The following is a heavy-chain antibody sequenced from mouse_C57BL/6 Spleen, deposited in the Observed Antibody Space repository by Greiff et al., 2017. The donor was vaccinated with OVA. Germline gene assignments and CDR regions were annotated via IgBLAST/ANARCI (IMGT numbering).Heavy chain of an antibody. CDR2: INPNNGGT. D-gene: IGHD1-1*01. V-gene: IGHV1-18*01. Sequence: VQLQQSGPELVKPGASVKIPCKASGYTFTDSNMDWVKQSHGKSLEWIGDINPNNGGTISNQKFKGKATLTVDKSSSTAYMELRSLTSEDTAVYYCARGGDYGSSYEDWYFDVWGTGTTVTVSS. CDR1: GYTFTDSN. CDR3: ARGGDYGSSYEDWYFDV. J-gene: IGHJ1*03.